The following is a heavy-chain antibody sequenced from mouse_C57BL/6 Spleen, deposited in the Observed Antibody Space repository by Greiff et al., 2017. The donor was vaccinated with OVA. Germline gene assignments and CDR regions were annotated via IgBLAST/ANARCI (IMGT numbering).Heavy chain of an antibody. CDR1: GYTFTSYW. CDR2: IDPSDSET. CDR3: ARWVFVVYSYFAY. Sequence: QVQLQQPGAELVRPGSSVKLSCKASGYTFTSYWMHWVKQRPIQGLDWIGNIDPSDSETHYNQKFKDKATLTVDKSSSTAYMQLSSLTSEDSAVYYCARWVFVVYSYFAYGGKGTPLTVSS. V-gene: IGHV1-52*01. J-gene: IGHJ2*01. D-gene: IGHD2-3*01.